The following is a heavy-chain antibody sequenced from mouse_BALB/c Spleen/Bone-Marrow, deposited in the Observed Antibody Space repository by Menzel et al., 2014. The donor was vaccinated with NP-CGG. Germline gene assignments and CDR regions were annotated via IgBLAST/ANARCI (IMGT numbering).Heavy chain of an antibody. Sequence: SGPELVKPGASVKMSCKASGYTFTDYNMDWVKQSHGESFEWIGRVNPYNGGTSYNQKFKGKATLTVVKSSSTAYMELNSLTSEDSAVYYCSYDYFDYWGQGTTLTVSS. CDR3: SYDYFDY. CDR1: GYTFTDYN. D-gene: IGHD1-1*01. CDR2: VNPYNGGT. V-gene: IGHV1-19*01. J-gene: IGHJ2*01.